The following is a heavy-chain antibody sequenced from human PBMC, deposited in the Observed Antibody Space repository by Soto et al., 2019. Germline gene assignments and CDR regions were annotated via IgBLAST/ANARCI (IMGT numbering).Heavy chain of an antibody. V-gene: IGHV1-69*12. CDR2: IMPVFPTP. D-gene: IGHD1-1*01. Sequence: QVQLVQSGAEVKKPGSSVKVSCKASGGTFSTSAISWVRQAPGQGLEWVGGIMPVFPTPDYAQKFQGRVTIHADESTTTDYLELTSLRTDDTAVYYCARDKDRLQLGGNYYYFLDVWGQGTAITVSS. J-gene: IGHJ6*02. CDR3: ARDKDRLQLGGNYYYFLDV. CDR1: GGTFSTSA.